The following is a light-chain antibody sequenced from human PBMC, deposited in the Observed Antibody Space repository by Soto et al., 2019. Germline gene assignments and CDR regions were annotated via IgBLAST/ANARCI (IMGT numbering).Light chain of an antibody. CDR1: QTITRY. Sequence: DIQMTQSPSSLSASVGDRVTITCRANQTITRYLNWYQQKPGTAPKLLIYAASSLQEGVPSRFRGSGSGTDFTLSISNLQPEDFAAYSCQQNFSFPVTFGQVTKLEIK. CDR2: AAS. J-gene: IGKJ2*01. V-gene: IGKV1-39*01. CDR3: QQNFSFPVT.